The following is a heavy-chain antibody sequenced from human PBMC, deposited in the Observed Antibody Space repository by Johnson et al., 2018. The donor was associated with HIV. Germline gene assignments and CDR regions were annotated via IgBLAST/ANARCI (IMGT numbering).Heavy chain of an antibody. CDR3: ARDQGGNHNAFDI. V-gene: IGHV3-30*04. Sequence: QVQLVESGGGVVQPGRSLRVSCAASRFSFSDYAMHWVRQAPGKGLEWVAVISYDGSNKYYADSVKGRFTISRDNSKNTLYLQMNSLRAEDTAVYYCARDQGGNHNAFDIWGPGTLVTVSS. CDR1: RFSFSDYA. J-gene: IGHJ3*02. CDR2: ISYDGSNK. D-gene: IGHD1-14*01.